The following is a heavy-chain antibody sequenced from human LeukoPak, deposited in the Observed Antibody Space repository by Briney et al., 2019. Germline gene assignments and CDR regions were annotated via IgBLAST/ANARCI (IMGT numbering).Heavy chain of an antibody. D-gene: IGHD1-26*01. CDR3: ARDSAGAMDNYYYYGMDV. CDR2: IWYDGSNK. CDR1: GFTFSSYG. J-gene: IGHJ6*02. V-gene: IGHV3-33*01. Sequence: GGSLRLSCAASGFTFSSYGTHCVRQAPGKGLEWVAVIWYDGSNKYYADSVKGRSTISRDNSKNTLYLQMNSLRAEDTAVYYCARDSAGAMDNYYYYGMDVWGQGTTVTVSS.